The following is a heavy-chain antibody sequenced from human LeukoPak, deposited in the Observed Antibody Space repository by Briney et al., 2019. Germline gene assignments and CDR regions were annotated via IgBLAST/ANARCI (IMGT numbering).Heavy chain of an antibody. V-gene: IGHV1-69*05. CDR3: ARSGRMATITYYFDY. J-gene: IGHJ4*02. CDR2: IIPIFGTA. Sequence: ASVKVSCKASGGTFSSYAISWVRQAPGQGLEWMGGIIPIFGTANYAQKFQGRVTITTDESTSTAYKELSSLRSEDTAVYYCARSGRMATITYYFDYWGQGTLVTVSS. CDR1: GGTFSSYA. D-gene: IGHD5-24*01.